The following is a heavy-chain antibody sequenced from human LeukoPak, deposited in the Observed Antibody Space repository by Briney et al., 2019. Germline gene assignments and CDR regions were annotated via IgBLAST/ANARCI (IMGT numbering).Heavy chain of an antibody. V-gene: IGHV3-48*02. CDR2: ISSSSSTI. CDR3: ARVEGHYSSGWYGG. Sequence: PGGSLRLSCAASGFTFSSYRMNWVRQAPGKGLEWVSYISSSSSTIYYADSVKGRFTISRDNAKNSLYLQMNSLRDEDTAVYYCARVEGHYSSGWYGGWGQGTLVTVSS. D-gene: IGHD6-19*01. J-gene: IGHJ4*02. CDR1: GFTFSSYR.